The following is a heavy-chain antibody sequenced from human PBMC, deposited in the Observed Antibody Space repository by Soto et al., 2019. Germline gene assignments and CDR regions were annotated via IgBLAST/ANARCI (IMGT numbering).Heavy chain of an antibody. V-gene: IGHV3-74*01. CDR1: GFTFSRYW. CDR2: INSNGSPT. Sequence: EVQLLESGGGLVQPGGSLRLSCAASGFTFSRYWMHWVRQAPGKGLVWVAQINSNGSPTIYVDSVRGRFTISRDNAKNTLSLQLNSLRVEDTALYFCVRGSNDWDGIDYWGQGALVTVSS. D-gene: IGHD3-9*01. CDR3: VRGSNDWDGIDY. J-gene: IGHJ4*02.